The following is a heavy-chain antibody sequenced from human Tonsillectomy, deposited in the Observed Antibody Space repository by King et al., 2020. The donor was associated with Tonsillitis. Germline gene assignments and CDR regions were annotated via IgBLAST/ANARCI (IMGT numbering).Heavy chain of an antibody. J-gene: IGHJ6*02. Sequence: VQLVESGGGLVQPGGSLRLSCAASGFSFSSYAMSWVRQAPGKGLEWVSAISGSGVSTYYADSVKGRFTMSRDNSKNTLYLQMNSLRAEDTAVYYCAEDRSSLYYDIFGMDVWGQGTTVTVSS. CDR1: GFSFSSYA. V-gene: IGHV3-23*04. D-gene: IGHD3-9*01. CDR2: ISGSGVST. CDR3: AEDRSSLYYDIFGMDV.